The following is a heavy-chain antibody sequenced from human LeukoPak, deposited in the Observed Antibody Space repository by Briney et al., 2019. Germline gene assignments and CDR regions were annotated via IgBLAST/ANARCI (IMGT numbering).Heavy chain of an antibody. CDR3: ARDVSGYDYKAGHYYYYMDV. V-gene: IGHV4-4*07. J-gene: IGHJ6*03. CDR1: GDSISSYY. Sequence: SETLSLTCGVSGDSISSYYWSWIRRPARKGLEWIGRISTTGGTNYNPSLKSRVTMSVDTSNNHFSLRLASVTAADTAVYYCARDVSGYDYKAGHYYYYMDVWGKGTSVTVSS. D-gene: IGHD5-12*01. CDR2: ISTTGGT.